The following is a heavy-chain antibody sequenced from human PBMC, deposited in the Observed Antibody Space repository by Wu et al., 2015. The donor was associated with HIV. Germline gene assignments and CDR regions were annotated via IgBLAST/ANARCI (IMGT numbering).Heavy chain of an antibody. CDR3: ARDCISASCFDY. D-gene: IGHD2-2*01. V-gene: IGHV1-2*02. CDR1: GYTVTDYY. Sequence: QVQLMQSGAEAKKPGASVTVSCKASGYTVTDYYLHWVRQAPGQGLERMGWINPNTGGANYAQKFQGRVTMTTDTSISTAYIELSGLRIDDTAVYYCARDCISASCFDYWGQGTLVTVSS. CDR2: INPNTGGA. J-gene: IGHJ4*01.